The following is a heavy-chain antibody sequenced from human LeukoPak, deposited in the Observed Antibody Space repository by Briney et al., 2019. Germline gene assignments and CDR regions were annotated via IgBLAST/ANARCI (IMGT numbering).Heavy chain of an antibody. CDR3: ARDQTIGYYYDSSGYPFDY. Sequence: GGSLRLSCAASGFTFSSYSMNWVRQAPGKGLEWVSSISSSSSYIYYADSVKGRFTISRDYAKNSLYLQMNSLRAEDTAVYYCARDQTIGYYYDSSGYPFDYWGQGTLVTVSS. CDR1: GFTFSSYS. J-gene: IGHJ4*02. D-gene: IGHD3-22*01. CDR2: ISSSSSYI. V-gene: IGHV3-21*01.